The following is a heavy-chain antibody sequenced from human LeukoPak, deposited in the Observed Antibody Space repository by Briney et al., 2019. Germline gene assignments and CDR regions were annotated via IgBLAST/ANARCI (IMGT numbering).Heavy chain of an antibody. CDR3: ASGSGSYRTPYYYMDV. CDR1: GFTVSSNY. CDR2: IYSGGST. Sequence: AGSLRLSCVASGFTVSSNYMSWVRQAPGQGLEWVSVIYSGGSTYYADSVKGRFTISRDNSKNTLYLQMNSLRAEDTAVYYCASGSGSYRTPYYYMDVWGTGTTVTVSS. V-gene: IGHV3-53*01. J-gene: IGHJ6*03. D-gene: IGHD3-10*01.